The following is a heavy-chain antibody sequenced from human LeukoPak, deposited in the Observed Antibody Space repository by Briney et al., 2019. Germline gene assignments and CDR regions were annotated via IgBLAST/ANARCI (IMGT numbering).Heavy chain of an antibody. CDR1: GYTFTSNY. J-gene: IGHJ5*02. D-gene: IGHD2-2*01. CDR3: ARDGGYCSSTSCYVNNWFDP. Sequence: ASVKVSCKASGYTFTSNYIHWVRQAPGQGLEWMGMIYPRDGSTSYAQKLQGRVTMTTDTSTSTAYMELRSLRSDDTAVYYCARDGGYCSSTSCYVNNWFDPWGQGTLVTVSS. CDR2: IYPRDGST. V-gene: IGHV1-46*01.